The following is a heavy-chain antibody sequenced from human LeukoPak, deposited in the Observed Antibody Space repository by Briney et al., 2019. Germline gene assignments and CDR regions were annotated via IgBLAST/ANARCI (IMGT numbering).Heavy chain of an antibody. CDR2: IWYDGSNK. D-gene: IGHD2-8*01. J-gene: IGHJ4*02. Sequence: PGGSLRLSCAASGFTFSSYGMHWVRQAPGKGLEWVAVIWYDGSNKYYADSVKGRFTISRDNSKNTLYLQMNSLRAVDTAVYYCARDRDCTNGVCYMAGLDYWGQGTLVTVSS. CDR3: ARDRDCTNGVCYMAGLDY. V-gene: IGHV3-33*01. CDR1: GFTFSSYG.